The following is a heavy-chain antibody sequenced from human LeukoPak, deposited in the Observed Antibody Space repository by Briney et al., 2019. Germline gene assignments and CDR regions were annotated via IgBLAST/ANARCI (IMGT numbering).Heavy chain of an antibody. V-gene: IGHV3-15*01. CDR3: TTGIVVVPAATYYYYYMDV. CDR1: GFTFSNAW. CDR2: IKSKTDGGTT. J-gene: IGHJ6*03. Sequence: GGSLRLSCAASGFTFSNAWMSWVCQAPGKGLEWVGRIKSKTDGGTTDYAAPVKGRFTISRDDSKNTLYLQMNSLKTEDTAVYYCTTGIVVVPAATYYYYYMDVWGKGTTVTISS. D-gene: IGHD2-2*01.